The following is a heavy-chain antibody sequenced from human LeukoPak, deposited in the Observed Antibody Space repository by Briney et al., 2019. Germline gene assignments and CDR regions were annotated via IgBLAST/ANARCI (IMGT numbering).Heavy chain of an antibody. CDR3: AKDNNFWSGYYRN. J-gene: IGHJ4*02. CDR2: ISGSGGST. Sequence: GGSLRLSCAASGFTFSSYAMSWVRQAPGKGLEWVSAISGSGGSTYYVDSGKGRFTISRDNSKNTLYLQMNSLRAEDTAVYYCAKDNNFWSGYYRNWGQGTLVTVSS. CDR1: GFTFSSYA. D-gene: IGHD3-3*01. V-gene: IGHV3-23*01.